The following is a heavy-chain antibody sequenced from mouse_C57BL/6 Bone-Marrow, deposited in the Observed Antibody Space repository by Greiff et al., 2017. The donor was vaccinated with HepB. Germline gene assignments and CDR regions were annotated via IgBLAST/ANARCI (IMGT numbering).Heavy chain of an antibody. V-gene: IGHV1-50*01. J-gene: IGHJ3*01. CDR1: GYTFTSYW. D-gene: IGHD2-3*01. CDR3: ARMGGYSYWDWFAY. Sequence: QVQLQQPGAELVKPGASVKLSCKASGYTFTSYWMQWVKQRPGQGLEWIGEIDPSDSYTNYNQKFKGKATLTVDTSSSTAYMQLSSLTSEDSAVYYCARMGGYSYWDWFAYWGQGTLVTVSA. CDR2: IDPSDSYT.